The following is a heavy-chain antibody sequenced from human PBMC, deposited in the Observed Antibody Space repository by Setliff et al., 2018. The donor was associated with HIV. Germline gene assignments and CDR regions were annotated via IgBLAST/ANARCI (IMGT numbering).Heavy chain of an antibody. D-gene: IGHD6-19*01. CDR1: GDFFSSDYC. V-gene: IGHV4-61*01. CDR3: AGYTTAWFAPY. J-gene: IGHJ4*02. Sequence: PSETLSLTCTVSGDFFSSDYCWSWIRQPPGKGLEWIGYIYYSGGTTYNPSLKSRVTISVGASKSQFSLNLTSVTVADTAIYYCAGYTTAWFAPYWGQGTLVTVSS. CDR2: IYYSGGT.